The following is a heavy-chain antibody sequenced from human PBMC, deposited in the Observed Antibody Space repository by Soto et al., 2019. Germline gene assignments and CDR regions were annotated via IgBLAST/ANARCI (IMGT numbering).Heavy chain of an antibody. CDR1: GFTFSSYA. CDR2: ISYDGSNK. D-gene: IGHD2-2*01. CDR3: AREVVVPAAPVYYYYGMDV. J-gene: IGHJ6*02. Sequence: HPGGSLRLSCAASGFTFSSYAMHWVRQAPGKGLEWVAVISYDGSNKYYADSVKGRFTISRDNSKNTLYLQMNSLRAEDTAVYYCAREVVVPAAPVYYYYGMDVWGQGTMVTVSS. V-gene: IGHV3-30-3*01.